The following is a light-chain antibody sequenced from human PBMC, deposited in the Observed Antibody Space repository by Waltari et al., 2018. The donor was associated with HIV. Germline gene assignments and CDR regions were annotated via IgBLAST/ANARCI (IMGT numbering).Light chain of an antibody. J-gene: IGLJ3*02. CDR3: QSRDSSGHHRV. Sequence: SSELTQDPAVSVALGQTVNIPCQGDHLRFYYATWYQQKPGQAPILVFYGKTSRPSGIPDRFSGSASGSTGSLTITGAQAEDEADYYCQSRDSSGHHRVFGGGTKLTVL. CDR1: HLRFYY. CDR2: GKT. V-gene: IGLV3-19*01.